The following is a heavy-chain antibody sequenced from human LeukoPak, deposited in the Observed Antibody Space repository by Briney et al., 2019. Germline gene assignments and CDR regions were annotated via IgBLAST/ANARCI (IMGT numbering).Heavy chain of an antibody. Sequence: GGSLRLSCAASGLIFSSYTMHWVRQAPGKGLEWVAVISYDGSNKFYADSVKGRFTISRDNSKNTLYLQMNSLRAEDTAVYYCARSPTYYYDSSGYSPGYWGQETLVTVSS. V-gene: IGHV3-30-3*01. CDR1: GLIFSSYT. J-gene: IGHJ4*02. CDR2: ISYDGSNK. D-gene: IGHD3-22*01. CDR3: ARSPTYYYDSSGYSPGY.